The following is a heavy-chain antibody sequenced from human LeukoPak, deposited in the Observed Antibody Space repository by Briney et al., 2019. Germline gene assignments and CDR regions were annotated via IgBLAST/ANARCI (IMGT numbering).Heavy chain of an antibody. J-gene: IGHJ5*02. CDR3: ARRGYCSSTSCYPFDP. CDR2: IYPGDSDT. D-gene: IGHD2-2*01. CDR1: GYSFTSYW. V-gene: IGHV5-51*01. Sequence: GESLKISCKGSGYSFTSYWIGWVRQMPGKGLEWMGIIYPGDSDTRYSPSFQGQVTISADKSISPAYLQWSSLKASDTAMYYCARRGYCSSTSCYPFDPWGQGTLVTVSS.